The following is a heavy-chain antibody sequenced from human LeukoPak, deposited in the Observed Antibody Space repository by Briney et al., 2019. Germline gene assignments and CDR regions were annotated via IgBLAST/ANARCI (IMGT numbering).Heavy chain of an antibody. Sequence: PSETLSLTCTVSGGSISSYYWSWIRQPPGKGLEWIGYIYYSGSTNYNPSLKSRVTISVDTSKNQFSLKLSSVTAADTAVYYCARDLSAVDYGDYVFDYWGQGTLVTVSS. CDR3: ARDLSAVDYGDYVFDY. CDR1: GGSISSYY. CDR2: IYYSGST. J-gene: IGHJ4*02. D-gene: IGHD4-17*01. V-gene: IGHV4-59*01.